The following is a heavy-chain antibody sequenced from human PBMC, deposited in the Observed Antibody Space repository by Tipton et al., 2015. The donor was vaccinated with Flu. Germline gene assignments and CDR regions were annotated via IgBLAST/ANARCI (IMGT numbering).Heavy chain of an antibody. V-gene: IGHV4-39*01. D-gene: IGHD3-22*01. J-gene: IGHJ4*02. CDR1: GGSISSSSYY. CDR3: ARRYYYDSSGYDY. Sequence: TLSLTCTVSGGSISSSSYYWGWIRQPPGKGLEWIGSIYYSGSTYYNPSLKSRVTISVDTSKNQFSLKLSSVTAAGTAVYYCARRYYYDSSGYDYWGQGTLVTVSP. CDR2: IYYSGST.